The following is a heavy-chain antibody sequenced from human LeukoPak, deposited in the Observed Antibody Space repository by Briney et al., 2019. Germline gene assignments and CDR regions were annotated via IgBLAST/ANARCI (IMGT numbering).Heavy chain of an antibody. CDR2: IYTSGGT. V-gene: IGHV4-61*02. D-gene: IGHD1-14*01. J-gene: IGHJ3*01. CDR3: VRGTNSGTFDV. Sequence: SETLSLTCTVSGGSMSEANFYWTWIRQPAGKRLEWIGRIYTSGGTTYNPSLKSRVTLSVDRSNNQFSLNLGSVTAADTGVYCVVRGTNSGTFDVWGPGTMVIVSS. CDR1: GGSMSEANFY.